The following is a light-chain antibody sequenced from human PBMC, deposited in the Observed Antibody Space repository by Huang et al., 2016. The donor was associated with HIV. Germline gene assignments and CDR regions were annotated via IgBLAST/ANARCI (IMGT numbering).Light chain of an antibody. CDR3: QQRSDWPLT. J-gene: IGKJ4*01. Sequence: EIALTQSPATLFLAPGERATLSCRASQSVSSYLAWYQQKPGQATRLLFYDTSNRATVIPARFSGSGSGTDFSLTISSLEPEDFAVYYCQQRSDWPLTFGGGTKVEIK. V-gene: IGKV3-11*01. CDR2: DTS. CDR1: QSVSSY.